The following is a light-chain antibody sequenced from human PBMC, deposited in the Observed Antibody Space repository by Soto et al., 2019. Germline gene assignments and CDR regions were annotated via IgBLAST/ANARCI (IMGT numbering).Light chain of an antibody. J-gene: IGKJ3*01. V-gene: IGKV1-9*01. CDR3: QQLNSYPPA. CDR1: QGISSH. CDR2: AAS. Sequence: IQLTQSPSSLSASVGERATLTCRARQGISSHLAWYQQKPEKAPKLLIYAASTLQSVVPSRFSGSGSGTDFTLTISSLQPEDFATYYCQQLNSYPPAFGPGTKVDIK.